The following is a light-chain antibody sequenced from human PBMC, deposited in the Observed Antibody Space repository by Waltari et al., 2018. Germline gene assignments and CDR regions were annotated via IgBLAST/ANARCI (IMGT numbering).Light chain of an antibody. CDR1: QSISNW. CDR2: KTS. J-gene: IGKJ1*01. V-gene: IGKV1-5*03. CDR3: QQYYSYPRT. Sequence: DIQMTQSPSILSSSGGDRVTITCRASQSISNWLAWYHQKPGTAPKLLIFKTSSLESGVTSRFSGLGSGTDFTLTISSLKPEDYATYYCQQYYSYPRTFGQGTKVEIK.